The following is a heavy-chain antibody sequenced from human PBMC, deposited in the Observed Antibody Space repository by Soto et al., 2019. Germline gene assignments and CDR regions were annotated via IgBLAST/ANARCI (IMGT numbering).Heavy chain of an antibody. CDR1: GGSISSGGYY. CDR2: IYYSGST. Sequence: SETLSLPCTVSGGSISSGGYYWSWIRQHPGKGLEWIGYIYYSGSTYYNPSLKSRVTISVDTSKNKFSLKLSSVTAADTAVYDSARAKGKYNWFEPWRQGTLIPVAS. V-gene: IGHV4-31*03. J-gene: IGHJ5*02. CDR3: ARAKGKYNWFEP.